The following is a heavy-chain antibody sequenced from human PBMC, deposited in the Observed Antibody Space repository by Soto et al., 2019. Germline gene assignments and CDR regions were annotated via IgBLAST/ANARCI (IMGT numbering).Heavy chain of an antibody. CDR3: ARSPAGYYYDSSCYYYGLRRNWFDP. CDR1: GGSISSGGYY. Sequence: QVQLQESGPGLVKPSQTLALTGPVSGGSISSGGYYWSWIRQHPGKGLEWIGYIYYSGSTYYNPSLQSRVTISVDTSKNQFSLKLSSVTAADTAVYYCARSPAGYYYDSSCYYYGLRRNWFDPWGQGTLVTVSS. V-gene: IGHV4-31*03. CDR2: IYYSGST. J-gene: IGHJ5*02. D-gene: IGHD3-22*01.